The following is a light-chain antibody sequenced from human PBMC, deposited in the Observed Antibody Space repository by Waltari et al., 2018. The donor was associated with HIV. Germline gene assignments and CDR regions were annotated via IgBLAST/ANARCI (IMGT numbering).Light chain of an antibody. Sequence: QSVLTQPPSASGTPGQRVTISCSGSSPNIGSNYVFWYQQLPGTAPKLLIYRNNQRPSGVPDRFSGSKSGTSASLAIRGLRSEDEADYYCAAWDDSLSGLVFGGGTKLTVL. CDR2: RNN. CDR1: SPNIGSNY. CDR3: AAWDDSLSGLV. J-gene: IGLJ3*02. V-gene: IGLV1-47*01.